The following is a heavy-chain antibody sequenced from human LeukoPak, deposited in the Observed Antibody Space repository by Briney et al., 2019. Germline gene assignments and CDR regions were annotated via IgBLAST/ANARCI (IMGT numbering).Heavy chain of an antibody. CDR1: GYTFTGYY. CDR2: IIPIFGTA. J-gene: IGHJ6*03. D-gene: IGHD3-3*01. CDR3: ARESYDFWSGKRPYYYYYMDV. Sequence: SVKVSCKAPGYTFTGYYMHWVRQAPGQGLEWMGGIIPIFGTANYAQKFQGRVTITTDESTSTAYMELSSLRSEDTAVYYCARESYDFWSGKRPYYYYYMDVWGKGTTVTVSS. V-gene: IGHV1-69*05.